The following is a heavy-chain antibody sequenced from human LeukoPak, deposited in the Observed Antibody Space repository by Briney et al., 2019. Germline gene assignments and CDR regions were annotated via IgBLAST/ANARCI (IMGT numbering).Heavy chain of an antibody. Sequence: GGSLRLSCAASGFTFSDYNMRWIRQAPGKGLEWVSSISRSGSTKYYADSVKGRFTISRDNAKNSLFLQMNSLRAEDTAVYYCAKDSRAADFDYWGQGTLVTVSS. V-gene: IGHV3-11*01. CDR3: AKDSRAADFDY. CDR2: ISRSGSTK. J-gene: IGHJ4*02. D-gene: IGHD6-25*01. CDR1: GFTFSDYN.